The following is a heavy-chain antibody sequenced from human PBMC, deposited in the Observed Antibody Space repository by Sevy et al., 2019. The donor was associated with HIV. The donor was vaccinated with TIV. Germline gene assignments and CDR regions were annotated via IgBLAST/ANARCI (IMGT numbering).Heavy chain of an antibody. CDR1: GGSIGNNY. Sequence: SETLSLTCTVSGGSIGNNYWSWIRQLPGKGLEWIGYFYYSGRTNYNPSLKSRVTISADTSKNQFSLKVISVTAADTAVYFCASCSPGYYYAMDVWGQGTTVTVSS. J-gene: IGHJ6*02. V-gene: IGHV4-59*01. CDR3: ASCSPGYYYAMDV. D-gene: IGHD2-15*01. CDR2: FYYSGRT.